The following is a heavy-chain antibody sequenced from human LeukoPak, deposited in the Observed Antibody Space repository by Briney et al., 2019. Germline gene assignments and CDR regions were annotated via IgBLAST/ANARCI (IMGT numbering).Heavy chain of an antibody. CDR3: ARGSGSSGWYHYYYMDV. CDR1: GDSVSSNSAA. D-gene: IGHD6-19*01. V-gene: IGHV6-1*01. J-gene: IGHJ6*03. CDR2: TYYRSKWYN. Sequence: HSQTLSLTCAISGDSVSSNSAAWNWIRQSPSRGLEWLGRTYYRSKWYNDYAVSVKSRITINPDTSKNQFSLQLNSVTPEDTAVYYCARGSGSSGWYHYYYMDVWGKGTTVTVSS.